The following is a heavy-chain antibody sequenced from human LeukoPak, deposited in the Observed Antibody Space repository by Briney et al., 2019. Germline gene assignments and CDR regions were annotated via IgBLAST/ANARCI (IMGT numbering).Heavy chain of an antibody. Sequence: GGSLRLSCAASGFTFRKYSMNWVRQAPGKGLEWVSYISSSSSNIYYADSVKGRFTISRDNSKNTLYLQMNSLRAEDTAVYYCAREAPFSSSWYRGTYYFDYWGQGTLVTVSS. CDR3: AREAPFSSSWYRGTYYFDY. V-gene: IGHV3-21*04. D-gene: IGHD6-13*01. CDR2: ISSSSSNI. CDR1: GFTFRKYS. J-gene: IGHJ4*02.